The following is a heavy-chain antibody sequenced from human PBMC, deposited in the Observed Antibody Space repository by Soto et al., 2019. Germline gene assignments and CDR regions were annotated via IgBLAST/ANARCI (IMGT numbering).Heavy chain of an antibody. CDR3: ARAPLRPSSNYYLPEYYSGMDF. D-gene: IGHD6-13*01. CDR1: GFTFSSYS. V-gene: IGHV3-48*02. J-gene: IGHJ6*02. Sequence: GGSLRLSCAASGFTFSSYSMNWVRQAPGKGLEWVSYIVDSSSTIYYADSVKGRFTISRDNAENSLYLQMNSLSDEDTAVYYCARAPLRPSSNYYLPEYYSGMDFWGQGTTVTVSS. CDR2: IVDSSSTI.